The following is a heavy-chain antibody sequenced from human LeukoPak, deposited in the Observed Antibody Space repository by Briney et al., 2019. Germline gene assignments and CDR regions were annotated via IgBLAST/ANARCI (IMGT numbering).Heavy chain of an antibody. J-gene: IGHJ4*02. Sequence: QSGGSLRLSCAASGFTFSHSGMFWVRQAPGKGLEWVAIIWCDGSEKYYADSVKGRFTITRDNSNNTLFLQMNSLRVEDTAVYYCAKDYGTDDSGRRGYLDNWGQGALVAVSS. V-gene: IGHV3-33*06. CDR3: AKDYGTDDSGRRGYLDN. D-gene: IGHD3-10*01. CDR1: GFTFSHSG. CDR2: IWCDGSEK.